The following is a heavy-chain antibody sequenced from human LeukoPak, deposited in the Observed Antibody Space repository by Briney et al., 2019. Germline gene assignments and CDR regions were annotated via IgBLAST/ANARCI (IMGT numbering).Heavy chain of an antibody. J-gene: IGHJ6*03. CDR2: IKQDGSEK. CDR3: ARTTSYYGSGKYYYHYYMDV. Sequence: GGSLRLSCAASGFTFSSYWMSWVRQAPGKGLEWVANIKQDGSEKYYVDSVKGRFTISRDNAKNSLYLQMNSLKASDTAMYYCARTTSYYGSGKYYYHYYMDVWGKGTTVTISS. D-gene: IGHD3-10*01. V-gene: IGHV3-7*03. CDR1: GFTFSSYW.